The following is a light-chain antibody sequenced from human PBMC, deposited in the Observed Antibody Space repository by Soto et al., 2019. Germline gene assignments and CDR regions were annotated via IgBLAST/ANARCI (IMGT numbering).Light chain of an antibody. CDR1: QNIDIW. J-gene: IGKJ1*01. CDR2: DAS. Sequence: DIQMTLSPSTLSASVGDRVTITCRASQNIDIWLSWYQQKPGKAPSLLIYDASNLKSGVPSRFSGSGSGTEFTLTISSLQPEDFATYYCQHTYTTPPTFGQGTKVDIK. CDR3: QHTYTTPPT. V-gene: IGKV1-5*01.